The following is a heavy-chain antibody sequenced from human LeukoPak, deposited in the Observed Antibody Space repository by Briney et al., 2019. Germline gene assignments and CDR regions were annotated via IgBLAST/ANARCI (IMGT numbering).Heavy chain of an antibody. D-gene: IGHD2-2*01. CDR2: ISSSSSYI. CDR3: ARDETDIVVVRAAMKAFDI. Sequence: PGGSLRLSCAASGFTFSSYSMNWDRQAPGKGLEWVSSISSSSSYIYYADSVKGRFTISRDNAKNSLYLQMNSLRAEDTAVYYCARDETDIVVVRAAMKAFDIWGQGTMVTVSS. J-gene: IGHJ3*02. CDR1: GFTFSSYS. V-gene: IGHV3-21*01.